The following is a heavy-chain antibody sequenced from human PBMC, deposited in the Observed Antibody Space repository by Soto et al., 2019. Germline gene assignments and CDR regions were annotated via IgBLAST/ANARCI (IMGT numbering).Heavy chain of an antibody. D-gene: IGHD3-22*01. V-gene: IGHV3-30*18. CDR1: GFTFSSYG. CDR3: AKSETSGLFGDY. J-gene: IGHJ4*02. CDR2: ISYDGSNK. Sequence: QVQLVESGGGVVQPGRSLRLSCAASGFTFSSYGMHWVRQAPGKGLEWVAVISYDGSNKYYADSVKGRFTISRDNSKNTLYLQMNSLRAEDTAVYYCAKSETSGLFGDYWGQGTLVTVSS.